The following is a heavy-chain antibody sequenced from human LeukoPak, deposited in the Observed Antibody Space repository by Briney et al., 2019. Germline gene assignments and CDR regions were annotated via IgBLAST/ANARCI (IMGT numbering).Heavy chain of an antibody. CDR2: INYDGSTS. Sequence: GGSLRLSCAASGFTFSNYWMHWVRQAPGKGLVWVSRINYDGSTSCYADSVKGRFTISRDNAKNTLYLQMNSLRADDTAVYYCARDPSVADYANLYSDNWGQGILVTVSS. D-gene: IGHD4-17*01. J-gene: IGHJ4*02. CDR1: GFTFSNYW. CDR3: ARDPSVADYANLYSDN. V-gene: IGHV3-74*01.